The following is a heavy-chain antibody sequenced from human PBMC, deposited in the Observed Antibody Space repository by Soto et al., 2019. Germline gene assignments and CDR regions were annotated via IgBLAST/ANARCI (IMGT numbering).Heavy chain of an antibody. CDR3: AKYGDGYIMSGMDV. Sequence: SETLSLTCAVSGGSISSSNWWSWVRQPPGKGLEWIGEIYHSGSTSYNPSLKSRVTISVDKSKNQFSLKLSSVTAADTAVYYCAKYGDGYIMSGMDVWGQGTTVTVSS. V-gene: IGHV4-4*02. CDR2: IYHSGST. CDR1: GGSISSSNW. J-gene: IGHJ6*02. D-gene: IGHD5-12*01.